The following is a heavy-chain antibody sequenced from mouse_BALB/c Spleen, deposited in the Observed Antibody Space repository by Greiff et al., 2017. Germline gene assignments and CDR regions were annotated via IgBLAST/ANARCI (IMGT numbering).Heavy chain of an antibody. CDR2: IWAGGST. J-gene: IGHJ4*01. V-gene: IGHV2-9*02. Sequence: QVQLKESGPGLVAPSQSLSITCTVSGFSLTSYGVHWVRQPPGKGLEWLGVIWAGGSTNYNSALMSRLSISKDNSKSQVFLKMNSLQTDDTAMYYCARALPMINYAMDYWGQGTSVTVSS. D-gene: IGHD2-4*01. CDR1: GFSLTSYG. CDR3: ARALPMINYAMDY.